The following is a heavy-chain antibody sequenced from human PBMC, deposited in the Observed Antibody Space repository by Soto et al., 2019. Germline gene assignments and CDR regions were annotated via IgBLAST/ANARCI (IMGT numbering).Heavy chain of an antibody. V-gene: IGHV1-18*01. CDR3: ARCSGGTCCASYAFDF. D-gene: IGHD2-15*01. Sequence: QVQLVQSGAEVKKPGASVKVSCKASGYTFTSYGISWVRQAPGQGLEWMGWITAYNGDTNYAQKLQGRVTMTTDTSTNTAYMELRSLISDDTAVYYCARCSGGTCCASYAFDFWGQGTMVTVSS. J-gene: IGHJ3*01. CDR2: ITAYNGDT. CDR1: GYTFTSYG.